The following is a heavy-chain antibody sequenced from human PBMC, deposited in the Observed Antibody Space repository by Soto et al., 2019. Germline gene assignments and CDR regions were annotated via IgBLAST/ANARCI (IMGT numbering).Heavy chain of an antibody. CDR2: IYYSGST. J-gene: IGHJ6*02. CDR3: YADPNAVMDV. V-gene: IGHV4-39*01. CDR1: GGSISSRSYY. Sequence: SETLSLTCTVSGGSISSRSYYWGWIRQPTGKGLEWIASIYYSGSTYYNPSLKSRVTVSVDTSKNQFSLKLSSVTAADTAVYFCYADPNAVMDVWGQGTTVTVSS.